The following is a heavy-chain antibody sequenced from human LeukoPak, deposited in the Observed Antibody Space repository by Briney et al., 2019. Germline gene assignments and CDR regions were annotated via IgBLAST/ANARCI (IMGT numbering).Heavy chain of an antibody. J-gene: IGHJ3*02. CDR1: GYRFTSYW. CDR2: IYPGDSDT. CDR3: ASGSSTSPDAFDI. Sequence: GESLKISCKGSGYRFTSYWIGWGRQMPGKGLEWVGIIYPGDSDTRYSPSFQGQVTISADKSISTAYLQWSSLKASDTAVYYCASGSSTSPDAFDIGGQGTMVTVSP. V-gene: IGHV5-51*01. D-gene: IGHD2-2*01.